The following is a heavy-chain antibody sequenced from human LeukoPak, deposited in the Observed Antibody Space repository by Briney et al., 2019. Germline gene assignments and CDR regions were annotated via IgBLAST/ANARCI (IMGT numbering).Heavy chain of an antibody. CDR2: ISAYNGNT. CDR3: ARRLRFLEWTGAFDI. CDR1: GYTFTSYG. J-gene: IGHJ3*02. Sequence: ASVKVSCKASGYTFTSYGISWVRQAPGQGLEWMGWISAYNGNTNYAQKLQGRVTMTTDTSTSTAYMELRSLRSDDTAVHYCARRLRFLEWTGAFDIWGQGTMVTVSS. D-gene: IGHD3-3*01. V-gene: IGHV1-18*01.